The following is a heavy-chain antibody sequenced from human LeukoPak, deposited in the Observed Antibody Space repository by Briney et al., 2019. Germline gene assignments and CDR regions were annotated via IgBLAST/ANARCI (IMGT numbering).Heavy chain of an antibody. CDR3: ARDRSTNSYAEYFFDY. D-gene: IGHD5-18*01. Sequence: GGSLRLSCAASGFTFSSNSRNWVRQAPGKGLEWVSSISSSSSYIYYADSVKGRFTISRDNAKNSLFLQMNSLRAEDTALYYCARDRSTNSYAEYFFDYWGQGTLVTVSS. CDR2: ISSSSSYI. CDR1: GFTFSSNS. J-gene: IGHJ4*02. V-gene: IGHV3-21*01.